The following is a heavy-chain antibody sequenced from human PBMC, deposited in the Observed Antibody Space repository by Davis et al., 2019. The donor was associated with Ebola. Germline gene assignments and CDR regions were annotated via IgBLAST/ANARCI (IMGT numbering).Heavy chain of an antibody. CDR2: ISAYNGKT. V-gene: IGHV1-18*01. J-gene: IGHJ5*02. Sequence: AASVKVSCKASGYTFTRYGITWVRQAPGQGLEWMAWISAYNGKTNYAQKLQGRVTMTTDTSTSTAYMELRSLRSDDTAVYYCARGIAMIRGGWFDHWGQGTLVGVSS. D-gene: IGHD3-16*01. CDR3: ARGIAMIRGGWFDH. CDR1: GYTFTRYG.